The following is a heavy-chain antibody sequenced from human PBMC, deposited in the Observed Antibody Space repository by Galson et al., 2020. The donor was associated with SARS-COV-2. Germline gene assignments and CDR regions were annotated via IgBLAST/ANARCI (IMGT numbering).Heavy chain of an antibody. V-gene: IGHV3-48*03. CDR2: ISSSGRTI. D-gene: IGHD2-21*01. CDR3: ARLDAYGPGY. J-gene: IGHJ4*02. Sequence: SCAASGFSFSNYEMNWVRQAPGKGLEWISYISSSGRTIHYADSVKGRFTISSDNAKSSLSLQMNSLRAEDTAVYYCARLDAYGPGYWGQGTLVTVSS. CDR1: GFSFSNYE.